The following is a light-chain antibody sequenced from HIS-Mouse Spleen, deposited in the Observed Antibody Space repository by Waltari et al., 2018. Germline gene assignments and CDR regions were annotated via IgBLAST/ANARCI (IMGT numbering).Light chain of an antibody. CDR1: SGSIASNY. CDR3: QSYDSSNHAV. CDR2: ADN. J-gene: IGLJ7*01. V-gene: IGLV6-57*02. Sequence: NFMLTQPHSVSESPGKTVTISCTGSSGSIASNYVQWYQQPPGSAPTTAIHADNQRPSVVPDRFSGSIDSSSNSASLTISGLKTEDEADYYCQSYDSSNHAVFGGGTQLTVL.